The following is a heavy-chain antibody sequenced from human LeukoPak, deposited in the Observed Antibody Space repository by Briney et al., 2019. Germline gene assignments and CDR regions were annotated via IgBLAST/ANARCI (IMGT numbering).Heavy chain of an antibody. CDR3: ARRGGIAAAGPNWYFDL. V-gene: IGHV4-31*03. CDR2: IYYSGST. D-gene: IGHD6-13*01. Sequence: SQTLSLTCTVSGGSISSGGYYWSWIRQHPGKGLEWIGYIYYSGSTYYNPSLKSRVTISVDTSKNQFSLKLSSVTAADTAVYYCARRGGIAAAGPNWYFDLWGRGTLVTVSS. CDR1: GGSISSGGYY. J-gene: IGHJ2*01.